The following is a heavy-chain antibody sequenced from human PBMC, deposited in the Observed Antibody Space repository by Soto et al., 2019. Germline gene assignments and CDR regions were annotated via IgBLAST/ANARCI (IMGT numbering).Heavy chain of an antibody. Sequence: SSETLSLTCTVSGDSVTSVSDYWSWIRQPPGKGLEWIGYIYYSGSADYNPSLGSRVTISIDTSKNQFSLKLTSVTAADTAVYYCARGVGFGYYYYHMDLWGQGTTVTVSS. CDR3: ARGVGFGYYYYHMDL. D-gene: IGHD3-10*01. J-gene: IGHJ6*02. V-gene: IGHV4-61*01. CDR1: GDSVTSVSDY. CDR2: IYYSGSA.